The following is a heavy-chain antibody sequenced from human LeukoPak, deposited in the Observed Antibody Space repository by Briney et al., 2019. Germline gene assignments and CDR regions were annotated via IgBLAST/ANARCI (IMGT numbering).Heavy chain of an antibody. CDR3: ARGTDDYGDYGVSLVDY. CDR1: GYTFTSYG. D-gene: IGHD4-17*01. CDR2: ISAYNGNT. Sequence: ASVKVSCKASGYTFTSYGISWVRQAPGQGLEWMGWISAYNGNTNYAQKLQGRVTMTTDTSTSTAYMELRSLRSDDTAVYYCARGTDDYGDYGVSLVDYWGQGTLVTVSS. V-gene: IGHV1-18*01. J-gene: IGHJ4*02.